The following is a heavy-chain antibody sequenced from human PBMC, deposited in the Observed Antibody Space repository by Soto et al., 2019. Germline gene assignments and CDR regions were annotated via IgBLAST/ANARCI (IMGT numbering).Heavy chain of an antibody. CDR3: ARDGSGYYDSSGYRTTFDP. J-gene: IGHJ5*02. CDR1: GGTFSSYA. CDR2: IIPLFGTA. D-gene: IGHD3-22*01. Sequence: QVQLVQSGAEVKKPGSSVKVSCKASGGTFSSYAISWVRQAPGQGHEWMGGIIPLFGTANYAQKYQGRVTITADESTITAYMELSSLRSEDTAVYYCARDGSGYYDSSGYRTTFDPWGQGTLVTVSS. V-gene: IGHV1-69*12.